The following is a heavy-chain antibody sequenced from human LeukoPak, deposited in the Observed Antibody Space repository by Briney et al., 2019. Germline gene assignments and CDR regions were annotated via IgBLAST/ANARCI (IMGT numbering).Heavy chain of an antibody. CDR2: IYYSGST. V-gene: IGHV4-59*01. D-gene: IGHD2-2*01. Sequence: PSETLSLTCTVSGGSISSYYWSWIRQPPGKGLEWIGYIYYSGSTNYNPSLKSRVTISVGTSKNQFSLKLSSVTAADTAVYYCARVTSTSRYYYYGMDVWGQGTTVTVSS. J-gene: IGHJ6*02. CDR3: ARVTSTSRYYYYGMDV. CDR1: GGSISSYY.